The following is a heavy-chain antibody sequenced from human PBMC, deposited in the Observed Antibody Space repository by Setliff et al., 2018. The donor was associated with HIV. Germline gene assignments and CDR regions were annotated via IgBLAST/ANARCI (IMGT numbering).Heavy chain of an antibody. D-gene: IGHD6-19*01. V-gene: IGHV1-46*03. Sequence: ASVKVSCKASGYTFTSYYMHWVRQAPGQGLEWMGIINPSGGSTSYAQKFQGRVTMTRDTSTSTVYMDLSSLRSEDTAVYYCARDLLSGWYHYYYYMDVWGKGTTVTVSS. CDR3: ARDLLSGWYHYYYYMDV. CDR1: GYTFTSYY. J-gene: IGHJ6*03. CDR2: INPSGGST.